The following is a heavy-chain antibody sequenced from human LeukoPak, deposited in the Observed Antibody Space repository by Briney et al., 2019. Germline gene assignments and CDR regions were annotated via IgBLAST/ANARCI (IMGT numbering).Heavy chain of an antibody. J-gene: IGHJ6*02. CDR3: ARVGYDSSGYYYAHYYYYYGMDV. D-gene: IGHD3-22*01. Sequence: ASVKVSCKASGYTFTSYGTSWVRQAPGQGLEWMGWISAYNGNTNYAQKLQGRVTMTTDTSTSTAYMELRSLRSDDTAVYYCARVGYDSSGYYYAHYYYYYGMDVWGQGTTVTVSS. CDR2: ISAYNGNT. V-gene: IGHV1-18*01. CDR1: GYTFTSYG.